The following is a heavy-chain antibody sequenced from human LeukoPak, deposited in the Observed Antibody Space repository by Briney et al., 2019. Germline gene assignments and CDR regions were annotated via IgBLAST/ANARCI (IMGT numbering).Heavy chain of an antibody. CDR3: ARIIGIGDGYDY. CDR1: GGSISSSSYY. V-gene: IGHV4-39*07. CDR2: IYYSGST. Sequence: RTSETLSLTCTVSGGSISSSSYYWGWIRQPPGKGLEWIGSIYYSGSTYYNPSLKSRVTISVDTSKNQFSLKLSSVTAADTAVYYCARIIGIGDGYDYWGQGTLVTVSS. D-gene: IGHD5-18*01. J-gene: IGHJ4*02.